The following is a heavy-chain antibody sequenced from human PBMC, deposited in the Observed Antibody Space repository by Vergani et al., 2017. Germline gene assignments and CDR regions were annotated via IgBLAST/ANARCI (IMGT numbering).Heavy chain of an antibody. D-gene: IGHD3-22*01. J-gene: IGHJ4*02. CDR2: ISGNNDDV. V-gene: IGHV3-23*01. Sequence: EVQLLESGGGLAQPGGSLRLSCAASGFTFRNYAMTWVRQAPGKGLEWVSSISGNNDDVYYADSVKGRFTISRDNSKNTMFLQMNNLRAEDTAVYYCAKDNVPGYYDSSGYCDYWGQGTLVTVSS. CDR3: AKDNVPGYYDSSGYCDY. CDR1: GFTFRNYA.